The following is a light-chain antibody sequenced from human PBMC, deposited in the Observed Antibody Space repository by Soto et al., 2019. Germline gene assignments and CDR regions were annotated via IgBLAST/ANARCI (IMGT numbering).Light chain of an antibody. Sequence: LSPGEXAXXSXXXXXXFRSXYFAWYQQKPGQAPRLLIYGASSRATGIPDRFSGSGSGTDFTLTISRLEPEDFAVYYCQQYGSSPLTFGGGTKVEIK. V-gene: IGKV3-20*01. CDR3: QQYGSSPLT. CDR2: GAS. J-gene: IGKJ4*01. CDR1: XXFRSXY.